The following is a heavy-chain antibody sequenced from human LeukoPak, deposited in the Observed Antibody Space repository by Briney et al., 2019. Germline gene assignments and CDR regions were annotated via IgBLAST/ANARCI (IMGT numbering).Heavy chain of an antibody. Sequence: KSGGSLRLSCAASGFTFSSYGMSWVRQAPGKGLEWVSSISSSSSYIYYADSVKGRFTISRDNAKNSLYLQMNSLRAEDTAVYYCARTGPAPKMRYDSSGYYYGYWGQGTLVTVSS. CDR2: ISSSSSYI. J-gene: IGHJ4*02. V-gene: IGHV3-21*01. CDR3: ARTGPAPKMRYDSSGYYYGY. CDR1: GFTFSSYG. D-gene: IGHD3-22*01.